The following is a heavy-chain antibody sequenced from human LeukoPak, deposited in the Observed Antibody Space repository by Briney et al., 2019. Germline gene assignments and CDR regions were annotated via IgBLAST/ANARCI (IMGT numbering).Heavy chain of an antibody. V-gene: IGHV3-7*01. Sequence: PGGSLRLSCAASGFMFSSNWMNWVRQAPGKGLEWVANIKHDGSEQIYVDSVKGRFTIPRDNAKDSVYLQMNSLRAEDTAVYYCTRGLGEHGGVSDRWGQGTLVIVS. D-gene: IGHD3-16*01. J-gene: IGHJ5*02. CDR2: IKHDGSEQ. CDR1: GFMFSSNW. CDR3: TRGLGEHGGVSDR.